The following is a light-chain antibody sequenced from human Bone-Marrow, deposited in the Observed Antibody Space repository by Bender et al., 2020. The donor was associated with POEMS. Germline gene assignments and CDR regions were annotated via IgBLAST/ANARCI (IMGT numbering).Light chain of an antibody. J-gene: IGLJ3*02. Sequence: QSVLTQPPSASGTPGQRVTISCSGSSSTFGNSDVFWSHQLPGTAPKLLIYTNNHRPSGVPDRFSGSKSGTSASLAISGRRSEEEADYYCAAWIASLGAWVFGGGTKLTVL. CDR3: AAWIASLGAWV. CDR2: TNN. V-gene: IGLV1-47*02. CDR1: SSTFGNSD.